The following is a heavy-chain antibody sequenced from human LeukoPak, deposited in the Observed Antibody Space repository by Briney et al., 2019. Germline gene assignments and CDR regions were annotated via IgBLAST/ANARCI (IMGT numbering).Heavy chain of an antibody. CDR3: ARQLAIASIIDY. CDR1: GGSISSYC. V-gene: IGHV4-59*08. CDR2: IYYSGST. D-gene: IGHD2-2*02. J-gene: IGHJ4*02. Sequence: SETLSLTCNVSGGSISSYCWSWVRQPPEKGLEWIGCIYYSGSTNYNPSLKSRVAISVDTSKNQISLKLRSVTAADTAVYYCARQLAIASIIDYWGQGTLVTVSS.